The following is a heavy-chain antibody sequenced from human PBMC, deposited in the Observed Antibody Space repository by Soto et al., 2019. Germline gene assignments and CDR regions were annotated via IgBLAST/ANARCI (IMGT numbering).Heavy chain of an antibody. Sequence: SGPTLVKPTQTLTLTCTFSGFSLSTSGVGVGWIRQPPGKALEWLALIYWDDDKRYSPSLKSRLTITKDTSKNQVVLTMTNMDPVDTATYYCARASSSWRLSTRMRYWGQGTLVTVSS. J-gene: IGHJ4*02. CDR3: ARASSSWRLSTRMRY. D-gene: IGHD6-13*01. CDR1: GFSLSTSGVG. V-gene: IGHV2-5*02. CDR2: IYWDDDK.